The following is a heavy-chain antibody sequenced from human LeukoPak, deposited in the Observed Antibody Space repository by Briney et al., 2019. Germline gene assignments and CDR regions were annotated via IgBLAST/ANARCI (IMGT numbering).Heavy chain of an antibody. CDR1: GYTFTGYY. J-gene: IGHJ6*02. V-gene: IGHV1-2*02. D-gene: IGHD3-10*01. CDR3: ARPSYGWYGMDV. Sequence: ASVKVSCKASGYTFTGYYMHWVRQAPGQGLEWMGWINPNSGGTNYAQKFRGRVTMTRDTSISTAYIELSRLRSDDTAVYYCARPSYGWYGMDVWGQGTTVTVSS. CDR2: INPNSGGT.